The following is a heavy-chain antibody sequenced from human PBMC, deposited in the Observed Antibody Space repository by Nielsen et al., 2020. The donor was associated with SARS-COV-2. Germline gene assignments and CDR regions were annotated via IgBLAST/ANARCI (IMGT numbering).Heavy chain of an antibody. Sequence: SLRLSCAASGFSFSNFGMHWVRQAPGKGLEWVAFIWYDGTNKYYVDSVRGRFTISRDNSKNTLYLQMNSLRAEDTAVYYCASAASSSWKSATVWGQGTTVTVSS. J-gene: IGHJ6*02. CDR2: IWYDGTNK. CDR3: ASAASSSWKSATV. V-gene: IGHV3-33*01. D-gene: IGHD3-22*01. CDR1: GFSFSNFG.